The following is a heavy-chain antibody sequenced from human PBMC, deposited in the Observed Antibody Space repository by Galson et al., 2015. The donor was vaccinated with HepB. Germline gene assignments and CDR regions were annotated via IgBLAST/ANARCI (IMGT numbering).Heavy chain of an antibody. J-gene: IGHJ4*02. CDR2: IIPILGIA. CDR1: GGTFSSYT. D-gene: IGHD4-23*01. Sequence: SVKVSCKASGGTFSSYTLTWVRQAPGQGLEWMGRIIPILGIANYAQRFQGRVTITADTSTSTAYMELSSLRSEDTSVYYCAGATVVTQSLQYWGQGTLVTVSS. V-gene: IGHV1-69*02. CDR3: AGATVVTQSLQY.